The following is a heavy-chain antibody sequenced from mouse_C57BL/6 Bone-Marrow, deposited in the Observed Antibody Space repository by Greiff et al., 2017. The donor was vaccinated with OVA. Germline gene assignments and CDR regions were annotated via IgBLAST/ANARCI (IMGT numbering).Heavy chain of an antibody. CDR3: TRCYKGGFAY. CDR1: GYTFTDYE. V-gene: IGHV1-15*01. Sequence: VQLVESGAELVRPGASVTLSCKASGYTFTDYEMHWVKQTPVHGLEWIGAIDPETGGTAYNQKFKGKAILTADKSSSTAYMELRSLTSEDSAVYYCTRCYKGGFAYWGQGTLVTVSA. CDR2: IDPETGGT. D-gene: IGHD1-3*01. J-gene: IGHJ3*01.